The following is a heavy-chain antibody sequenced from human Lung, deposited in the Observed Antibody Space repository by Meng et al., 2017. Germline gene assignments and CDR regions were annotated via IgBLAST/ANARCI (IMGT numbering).Heavy chain of an antibody. CDR2: INHSGST. CDR3: ARGPTTMAHDFDY. V-gene: IGHV4-34*01. D-gene: IGHD4-11*01. CDR1: GGSFSDYY. Sequence: QVQLRRCGAGLLKPAEALSLTCVVSGGSFSDYYWSWIRQPPGKGLEWIGEINHSGSTNYNPSLESRATISVDTSQNNLSLKLSSVTAADSAVYYCARGPTTMAHDFDYWGQGTLVTVSS. J-gene: IGHJ4*02.